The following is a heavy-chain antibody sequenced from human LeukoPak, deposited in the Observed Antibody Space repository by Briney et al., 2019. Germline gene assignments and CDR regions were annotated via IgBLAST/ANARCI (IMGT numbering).Heavy chain of an antibody. D-gene: IGHD3-10*01. V-gene: IGHV4-59*01. CDR3: ARSTMVRGVITNDAFDI. J-gene: IGHJ3*02. CDR1: GGSLSSFY. CDR2: IYYSGST. Sequence: SETLSLTCPVSGGSLSSFYWSWLRQSPGNGLEWIGYIYYSGSTNYNPSLKSRVTISVDTSKNQFSLKLSSVTAADTAVYYCARSTMVRGVITNDAFDIWGQGTMVTVSS.